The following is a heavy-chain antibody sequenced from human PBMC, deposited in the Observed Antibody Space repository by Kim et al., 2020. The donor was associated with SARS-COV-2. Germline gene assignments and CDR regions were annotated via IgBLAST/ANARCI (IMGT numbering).Heavy chain of an antibody. CDR3: ATDRYNSSWYGYRYYYYGMDV. Sequence: GGSLRLSCAASGFTFSNCGMHWVRQAPGKGLEWVAVISYDGNNKYYVDSVKGRFTISRDNSKNTLYLQMNSLRAEDTAVYYCATDRYNSSWYGYRYYYYGMDVWGQGTTVTVSS. CDR2: ISYDGNNK. D-gene: IGHD3-22*01. V-gene: IGHV3-33*05. J-gene: IGHJ6*02. CDR1: GFTFSNCG.